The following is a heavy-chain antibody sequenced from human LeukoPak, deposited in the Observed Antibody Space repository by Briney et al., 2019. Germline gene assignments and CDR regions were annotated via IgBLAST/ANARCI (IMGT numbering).Heavy chain of an antibody. V-gene: IGHV4-39*07. CDR1: GGSISSSSYY. CDR3: ARRAGAYSHPYDY. D-gene: IGHD4/OR15-4a*01. Sequence: PSETLSLTCTVSGGSISSSSYYWGWIRQPPGTGLEWVGSMLYSGNTHYNPSLKSRVTLSVDMSKNQFSLKLTSVTAADTAVYYCARRAGAYSHPYDYWGQGTLVTVSS. CDR2: MLYSGNT. J-gene: IGHJ4*02.